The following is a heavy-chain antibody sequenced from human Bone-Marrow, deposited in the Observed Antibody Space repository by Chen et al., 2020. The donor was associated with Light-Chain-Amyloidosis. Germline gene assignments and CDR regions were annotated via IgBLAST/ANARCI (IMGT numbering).Heavy chain of an antibody. CDR1: GFTFRSYG. Sequence: EVQLVESGGGIVQPGGSLRLSCVASGFTFRSYGMHWVRQAPGKGLVWVSRINPYGSSTSYADSVKGRFTISRDNAKNTLILQMSSLRADDTAVYYCARDSDCRSTSCYPLGTFDIWGQGTMVTVSS. J-gene: IGHJ3*02. CDR3: ARDSDCRSTSCYPLGTFDI. D-gene: IGHD2-2*01. CDR2: INPYGSST. V-gene: IGHV3-74*01.